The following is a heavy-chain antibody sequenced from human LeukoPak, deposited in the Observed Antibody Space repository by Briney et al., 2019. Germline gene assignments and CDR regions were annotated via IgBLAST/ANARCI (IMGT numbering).Heavy chain of an antibody. D-gene: IGHD1-26*01. V-gene: IGHV1-58*02. J-gene: IGHJ5*02. CDR1: GFTFTSSA. CDR3: AADYTVNMSGSPS. Sequence: ASVKVSCKASGFTFTSSAMQWVRQARGQRLEWIGWIVVGSGNTNYAQKFQERVTITRDMSTSTAYMELSSLRSEDTAVYYCAADYTVNMSGSPSWGQGTLVTVSS. CDR2: IVVGSGNT.